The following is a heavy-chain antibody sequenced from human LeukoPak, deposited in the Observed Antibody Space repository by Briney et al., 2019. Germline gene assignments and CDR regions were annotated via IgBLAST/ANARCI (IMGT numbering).Heavy chain of an antibody. CDR2: IYTSGST. D-gene: IGHD2-2*01. V-gene: IGHV4-61*02. J-gene: IGHJ4*02. CDR3: AVVVPAASDYFDY. Sequence: SETLSLTCTVSGGSISSGSYYWSWIRQPAGKGLEWIGRIYTSGSTNYNPSLKSRVTISVDTSKNQFSLKLSSVTAADTAVYYCAVVVPAASDYFDYWGQGTLVTVSS. CDR1: GGSISSGSYY.